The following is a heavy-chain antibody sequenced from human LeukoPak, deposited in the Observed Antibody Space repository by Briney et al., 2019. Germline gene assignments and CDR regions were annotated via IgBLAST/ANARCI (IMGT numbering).Heavy chain of an antibody. CDR2: ISGSGGST. D-gene: IGHD3-22*01. CDR3: AKRPPPSDKDY. Sequence: PGGSLRLPCAASGFSFSSYAMGWVRQAPGKGLECVSAISGSGGSTYYADSVKGRFTISRDNSKNTLYLQMNSLRAEDTAVYYCAKRPPPSDKDYWGQGTLVTVSS. J-gene: IGHJ4*02. CDR1: GFSFSSYA. V-gene: IGHV3-23*01.